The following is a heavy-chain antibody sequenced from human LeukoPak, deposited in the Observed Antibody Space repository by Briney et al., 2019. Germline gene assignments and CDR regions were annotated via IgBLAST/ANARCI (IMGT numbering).Heavy chain of an antibody. CDR2: INPNSGGT. D-gene: IGHD2-21*02. CDR3: ARGGDCYSSENDAFDI. Sequence: GASVKVSCKASGYTFTGHYMHWARQAPGQGLEWMGWINPNSGGTNYAQKLQGRVTMTRDTSISTAYMELSRLRSDDTAVYYCARGGDCYSSENDAFDIWGQGTMVTVSS. V-gene: IGHV1-2*02. CDR1: GYTFTGHY. J-gene: IGHJ3*02.